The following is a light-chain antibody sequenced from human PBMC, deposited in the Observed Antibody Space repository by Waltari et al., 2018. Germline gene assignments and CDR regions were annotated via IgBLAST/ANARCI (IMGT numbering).Light chain of an antibody. CDR3: QHRGTWPLS. J-gene: IGKJ3*01. V-gene: IGKV3-11*01. CDR2: DAS. CDR1: QSVNKY. Sequence: EIVLTQSPATLSMSPGERATLSCRASQSVNKYLAWYQQRPGQAPMLLIYDASNRATGIPARFSGSGSGTEFTLTISSLEPEDFALYYCQHRGTWPLSFGPGTTV.